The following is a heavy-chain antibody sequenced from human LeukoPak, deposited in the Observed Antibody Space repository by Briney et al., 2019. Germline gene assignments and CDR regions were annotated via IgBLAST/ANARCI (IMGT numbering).Heavy chain of an antibody. CDR1: GFTFSSYW. CDR2: IKQDGSEK. V-gene: IGHV3-7*05. CDR3: ARGPDYGSGSYYNYYYYGMDV. D-gene: IGHD3-10*01. Sequence: PGGSLRLSCAASGFTFSSYWMSWVRQAPGKGLEWVANIKQDGSEKYYVDSVKGRFTISRDDAKNSLYLQMNSLRAEDTAVYYCARGPDYGSGSYYNYYYYGMDVWGQGTTVTVSS. J-gene: IGHJ6*02.